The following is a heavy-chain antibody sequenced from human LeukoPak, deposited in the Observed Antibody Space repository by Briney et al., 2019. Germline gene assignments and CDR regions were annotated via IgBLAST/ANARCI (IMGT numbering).Heavy chain of an antibody. CDR2: IIPILGIA. V-gene: IGHV1-69*04. J-gene: IGHJ6*03. D-gene: IGHD3-10*01. Sequence: SVKVSCKASGGTFSSYAISWVRQAPGQGLEWMGRIIPILGIANYAQKFQGRVTITADESTSTAYMELSSLRSEDTAVYYCARGFRERLYYYYYMDVWDKGTTVTVSS. CDR1: GGTFSSYA. CDR3: ARGFRERLYYYYYMDV.